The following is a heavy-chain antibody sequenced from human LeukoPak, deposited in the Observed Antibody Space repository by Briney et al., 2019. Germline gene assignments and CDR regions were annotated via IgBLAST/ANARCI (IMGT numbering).Heavy chain of an antibody. CDR1: GFTFSSYA. Sequence: GGSLRLSCAASGFTFSSYAMSWVRQAPGKGLEWVSVISGSGGSTYYADSVKGRFTISRDNSKNTLYLQMNSLRDDDTAVYYCGKPMVRGVINLFVYWREGTLLTVPS. CDR2: ISGSGGST. J-gene: IGHJ4*02. D-gene: IGHD3-10*01. CDR3: GKPMVRGVINLFVY. V-gene: IGHV3-23*01.